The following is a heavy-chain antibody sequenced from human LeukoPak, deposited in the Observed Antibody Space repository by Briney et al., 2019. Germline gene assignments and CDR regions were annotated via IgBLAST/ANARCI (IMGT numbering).Heavy chain of an antibody. CDR3: AKDREYCSSTSCYATGLDY. CDR1: GFTFSTHS. CDR2: ITGSSTTI. D-gene: IGHD2-2*01. J-gene: IGHJ4*02. Sequence: GGSLRLSCAASGFTFSTHSMNWVRQAPGKGLEWVSYITGSSTTIYYADSVKGRFTISRDNAQKSLYLQMNSLRAEDTAVYYCAKDREYCSSTSCYATGLDYWGQGTLVTVSS. V-gene: IGHV3-48*04.